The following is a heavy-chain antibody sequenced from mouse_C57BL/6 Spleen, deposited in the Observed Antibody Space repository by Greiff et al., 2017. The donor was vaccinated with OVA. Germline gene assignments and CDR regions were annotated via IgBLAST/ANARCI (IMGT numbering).Heavy chain of an antibody. V-gene: IGHV1-82*01. CDR3: ARGVTDY. D-gene: IGHD2-2*01. Sequence: VKLQESGPELVKPGASVKISCKASGYTFSRSWMNWVKQRPGKGLEWIGQICPGDGDINYNGKFKGKSTLTADKSTSTAYMQISSLTAKNSEVYFCARGVTDYWGPGITLTVSS. CDR1: GYTFSRSW. CDR2: ICPGDGDI. J-gene: IGHJ2*01.